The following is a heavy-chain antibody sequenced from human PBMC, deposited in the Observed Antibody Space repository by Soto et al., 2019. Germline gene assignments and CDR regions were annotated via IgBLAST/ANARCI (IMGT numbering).Heavy chain of an antibody. Sequence: ASVKVSCKASGYTFTSYGISWVRQAPGQGLEWMGWISGYNGNTKYARNVQGRLTMTTDTSTSTAYMELRSLRSDDTAVYYCATHKGDGIVLLPAAMEGSCYFDMDVWGQGTTVTVSS. V-gene: IGHV1-18*01. CDR1: GYTFTSYG. CDR3: ATHKGDGIVLLPAAMEGSCYFDMDV. D-gene: IGHD2-2*01. CDR2: ISGYNGNT. J-gene: IGHJ6*02.